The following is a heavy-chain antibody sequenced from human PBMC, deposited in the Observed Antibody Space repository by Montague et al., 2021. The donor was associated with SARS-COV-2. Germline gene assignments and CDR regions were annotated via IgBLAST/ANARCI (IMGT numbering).Heavy chain of an antibody. CDR2: IYPGDSDT. CDR1: GYSFTSYW. J-gene: IGHJ4*02. Sequence: QSGAEVKKPGESLKTSCKGSGYSFTSYWIGWVRQMPGKGLEWMGIIYPGDSDTRYSPSFQGQVTISADKSISTAYLQWSSLKASDTAMYYCARHLIDDSSGYYYGDYWGQGTLVTVSS. D-gene: IGHD3-22*01. V-gene: IGHV5-51*01. CDR3: ARHLIDDSSGYYYGDY.